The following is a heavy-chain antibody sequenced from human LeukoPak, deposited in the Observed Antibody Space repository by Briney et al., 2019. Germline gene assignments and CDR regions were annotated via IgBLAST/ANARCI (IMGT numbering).Heavy chain of an antibody. Sequence: GSLRLSCAASGFPFSSYSMNWVRQAPGKGLEWVSSITSTSSYMYYADSVKGRFTISRDNAKNSLYLQMNSLRAEDTAVYYCARVKYYDSSGYFPADYWGQGALVSVCS. D-gene: IGHD3-22*01. CDR2: ITSTSSYM. V-gene: IGHV3-21*01. J-gene: IGHJ4*02. CDR1: GFPFSSYS. CDR3: ARVKYYDSSGYFPADY.